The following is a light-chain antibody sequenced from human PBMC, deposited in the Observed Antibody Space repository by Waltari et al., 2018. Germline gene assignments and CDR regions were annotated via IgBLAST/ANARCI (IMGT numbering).Light chain of an antibody. CDR1: QSVSSSS. V-gene: IGKV3-20*01. CDR2: GAS. CDR3: QQYGSSPPAS. Sequence: EIVLTQSPGTLSLSPGERATLSCRATQSVSSSSLAWYQLRPRQAPRLLVFGASSRVTGIPDRFNGSGSGTDFTLTISRLEPEDFALYYCQQYGSSPPASFGPGTKVELK. J-gene: IGKJ1*01.